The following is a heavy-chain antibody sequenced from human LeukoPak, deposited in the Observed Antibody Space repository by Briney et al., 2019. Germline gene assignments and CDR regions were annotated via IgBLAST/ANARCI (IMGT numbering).Heavy chain of an antibody. Sequence: SETLSLTCTVSGGSISSYYWSWIRQPPGKGLEWIGYIYYSGSTNYNPSLKSRVTISVDTSKNQFSLKLSSVTAADTAVYYCARCGYSGSYYPYYFDYWGQGTLVTVSS. CDR2: IYYSGST. J-gene: IGHJ4*02. CDR1: GGSISSYY. CDR3: ARCGYSGSYYPYYFDY. V-gene: IGHV4-59*01. D-gene: IGHD1-26*01.